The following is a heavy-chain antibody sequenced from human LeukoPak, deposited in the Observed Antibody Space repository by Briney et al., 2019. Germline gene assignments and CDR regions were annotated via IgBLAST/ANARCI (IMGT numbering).Heavy chain of an antibody. D-gene: IGHD3-16*02. J-gene: IGHJ4*02. CDR1: GFTFDDYG. CDR2: INWNGGTT. Sequence: GGPLRLSCEASGFTFDDYGMTWVRQVPGKGLEWISIINWNGGTTSYADSVKGRFTISRDNDKNSLYLQMNSLRAEDTALYYCARGGYRQLAYFDYWGQGALVTVSS. V-gene: IGHV3-20*04. CDR3: ARGGYRQLAYFDY.